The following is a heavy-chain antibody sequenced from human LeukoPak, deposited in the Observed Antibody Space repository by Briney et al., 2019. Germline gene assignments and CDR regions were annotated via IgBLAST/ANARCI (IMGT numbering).Heavy chain of an antibody. D-gene: IGHD6-6*01. CDR1: GFTFSLYN. Sequence: GGSLRLSCAASGFTFSLYNMNWVRQAPGKGLEWVSVIYSGGNKYYADSVKGRFTISRDNSKNTLYLQMNSLRAEDTAVYYCATYSSSSVSYYAMDVWGRGTTVTVSS. V-gene: IGHV3-53*01. J-gene: IGHJ6*02. CDR2: IYSGGNK. CDR3: ATYSSSSVSYYAMDV.